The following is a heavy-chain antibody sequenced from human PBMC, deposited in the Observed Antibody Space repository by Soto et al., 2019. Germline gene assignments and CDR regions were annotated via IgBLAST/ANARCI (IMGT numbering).Heavy chain of an antibody. Sequence: GSLRLSCGVSGFGLSTSSMNWVRQAPGKGLEWISYISSSGATIYYADSVRGRFTISRDIAKNSVFLQMNSLRDEDTAVYFCARDLTDYAKYYFDYWGQGALVTVSS. D-gene: IGHD3-9*01. V-gene: IGHV3-48*02. CDR2: ISSSGATI. CDR1: GFGLSTSS. CDR3: ARDLTDYAKYYFDY. J-gene: IGHJ4*02.